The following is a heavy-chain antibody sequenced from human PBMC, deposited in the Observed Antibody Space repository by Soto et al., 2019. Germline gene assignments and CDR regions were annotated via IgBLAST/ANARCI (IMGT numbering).Heavy chain of an antibody. Sequence: GGSLRLSCAASGFTFSSYSMNWVRQAPGKGLEWVSSIGSSSSYIYYADSVKGRFTISRDNAKNSLYLQMNSLRAEDTAVYYCARDYCSGGSCYYNWFDPWGQGTLVTVSS. V-gene: IGHV3-21*01. CDR1: GFTFSSYS. D-gene: IGHD2-15*01. CDR3: ARDYCSGGSCYYNWFDP. CDR2: IGSSSSYI. J-gene: IGHJ5*02.